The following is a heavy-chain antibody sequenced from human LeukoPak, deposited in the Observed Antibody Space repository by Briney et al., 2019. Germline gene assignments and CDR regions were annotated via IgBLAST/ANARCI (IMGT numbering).Heavy chain of an antibody. J-gene: IGHJ4*02. CDR2: ISSSSSTI. Sequence: PGGSLRLSCAASGYTFSSYSMNWVRQAPGKGLEWVSYISSSSSTIYYADSVKGRFTISRDNAKNSLHLQMNSLRAEDTAVYYCRRGHYDGHDWGQGTLVTVFS. V-gene: IGHV3-48*04. CDR3: RRGHYDGHD. CDR1: GYTFSSYS. D-gene: IGHD3-3*01.